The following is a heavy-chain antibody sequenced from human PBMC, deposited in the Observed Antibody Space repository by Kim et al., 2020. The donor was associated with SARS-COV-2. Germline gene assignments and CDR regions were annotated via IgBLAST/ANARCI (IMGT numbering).Heavy chain of an antibody. CDR2: IWLDGSNK. J-gene: IGHJ6*03. CDR1: GFTFSSYG. Sequence: GGSLRLSCAASGFTFSSYGIHWVRQAPGKGLEWVAVIWLDGSNKYYADSVKGRFTVSRDNSKNILYLQMNSLRVEDTAVYFCGRGRGRCYYYIDFCG. CDR3: GRGRGRCYYYIDF. D-gene: IGHD2-8*01. V-gene: IGHV3-33*01.